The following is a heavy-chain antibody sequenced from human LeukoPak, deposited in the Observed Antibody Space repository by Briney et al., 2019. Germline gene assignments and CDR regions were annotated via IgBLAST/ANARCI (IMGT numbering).Heavy chain of an antibody. V-gene: IGHV3-21*04. J-gene: IGHJ3*02. D-gene: IGHD4-17*01. CDR1: GFTFNTYN. CDR2: ISRSSNYI. Sequence: GGSLRLSCAASGFTFNTYNMNWVRQAPGKGLEWVSSISRSSNYIYYADSVKGRFTISRDNSKNTLYLQMNSLRAEDTAVYYCAREGTVTTLGDAFDIWGQGTMVTVSS. CDR3: AREGTVTTLGDAFDI.